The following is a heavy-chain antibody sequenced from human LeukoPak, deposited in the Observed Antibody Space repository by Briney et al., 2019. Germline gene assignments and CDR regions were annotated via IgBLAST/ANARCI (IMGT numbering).Heavy chain of an antibody. CDR2: IYYSGST. J-gene: IGHJ4*02. Sequence: GSLRLSCAASGFTFNTYAMSWIRQPPGKGLEWIGYIYYSGSTNYNPPLKSRVTISVDTSKNQFSLKLSSVTAADTAVYYCARTNYDFWSGYYPPFDYWGQGTLVTVSS. CDR1: GFTFNTYA. CDR3: ARTNYDFWSGYYPPFDY. V-gene: IGHV4-59*01. D-gene: IGHD3-3*01.